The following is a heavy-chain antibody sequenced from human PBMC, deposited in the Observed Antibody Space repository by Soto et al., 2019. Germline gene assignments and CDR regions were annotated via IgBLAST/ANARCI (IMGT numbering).Heavy chain of an antibody. J-gene: IGHJ4*02. CDR3: ARHHVRGRTIAGAAEF. D-gene: IGHD1-26*01. V-gene: IGHV4-34*01. CDR2: INHSGNT. CDR1: VKSLSGYY. Sequence: ETLSLTYAVYVKSLSGYYWSWIRQPPGKALEWIGEINHSGNTNYNPSLKIRVTISVDTSKNQLFLDLSSVTAADTAMYYCARHHVRGRTIAGAAEFWGQGTLVTVSS.